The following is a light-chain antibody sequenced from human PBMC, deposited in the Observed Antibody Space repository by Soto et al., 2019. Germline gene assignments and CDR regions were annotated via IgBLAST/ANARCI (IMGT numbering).Light chain of an antibody. CDR3: QQTYNTPQT. CDR2: EAS. V-gene: IGKV1-39*01. CDR1: RNINTY. J-gene: IGKJ1*01. Sequence: DIQFAQSPSSLAASVGDTFTVTCVASRNINTYLNWYQQKPGTAPRLLIYEASNLQSGVPSRFSGSGSGTDFVLTNSSLQPGDFATYLCQQTYNTPQTFGQGTKVDI.